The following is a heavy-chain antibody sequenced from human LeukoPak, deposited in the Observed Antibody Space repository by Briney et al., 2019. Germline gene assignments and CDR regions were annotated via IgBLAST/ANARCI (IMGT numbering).Heavy chain of an antibody. CDR3: AKDGWEVVGRFGLHY. Sequence: GSLRLSCAASGFIFSHYGIHWVRQAPGKGLEWVAVISYDGSEKFYADSVKGRFTVSRDNSKNTLYLQMNSLRDEDTAMYYCAKDGWEVVGRFGLHYWGQGTPVTVSS. CDR1: GFIFSHYG. CDR2: ISYDGSEK. D-gene: IGHD1-26*01. J-gene: IGHJ4*02. V-gene: IGHV3-30*18.